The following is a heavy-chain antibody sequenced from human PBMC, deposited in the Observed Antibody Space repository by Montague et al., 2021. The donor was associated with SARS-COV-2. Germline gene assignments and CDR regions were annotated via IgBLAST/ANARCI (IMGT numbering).Heavy chain of an antibody. CDR2: IRLPGGT. V-gene: IGHV4-34*01. CDR3: ARAGSQRFFEF. J-gene: IGHJ2*01. CDR1: SGSLSNYY. D-gene: IGHD1-1*01. Sequence: SETLSLTCAVNSGSLSNYYWSWIRQPPGKRLEWLGEIRLPGGTNYNPSLKGRVTISLDTSNNHVSLNLNSVTTADTAVYFCARAGSQRFFEFWGRGTLVTVSS.